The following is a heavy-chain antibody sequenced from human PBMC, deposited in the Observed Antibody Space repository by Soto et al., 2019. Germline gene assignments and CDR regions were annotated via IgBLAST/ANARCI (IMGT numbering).Heavy chain of an antibody. D-gene: IGHD6-25*01. CDR3: ARRQIPPPTRGAANARGGMDV. V-gene: IGHV3-33*01. Sequence: QVQLVESGGGVVQPGRSLRLSCAASGFTFNNYGMHWVRQAPGKGLEWLAVIWNDGSNNYYANSVKGRFTISRDNSKNTLDPQMNSLRAEEAAVYYCARRQIPPPTRGAANARGGMDVWGQGTTVTVSS. CDR1: GFTFNNYG. J-gene: IGHJ6*02. CDR2: IWNDGSNN.